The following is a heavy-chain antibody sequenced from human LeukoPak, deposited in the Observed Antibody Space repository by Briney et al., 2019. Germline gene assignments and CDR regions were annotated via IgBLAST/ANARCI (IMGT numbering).Heavy chain of an antibody. Sequence: PGGSLRLSCAASGFTFSSYAMHWVRQAPGKGLEWVAVISYDGSNKYYADSVKGRFTISRDNSKNTLYLQMNSLRAEDTAVYYCAREVDAFDIWGQGTMATVSS. CDR1: GFTFSSYA. J-gene: IGHJ3*02. CDR3: AREVDAFDI. V-gene: IGHV3-30-3*01. CDR2: ISYDGSNK.